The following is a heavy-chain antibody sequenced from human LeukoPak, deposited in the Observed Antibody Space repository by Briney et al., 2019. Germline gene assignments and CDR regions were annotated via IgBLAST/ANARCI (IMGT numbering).Heavy chain of an antibody. V-gene: IGHV3-21*01. D-gene: IGHD2-15*01. Sequence: GGSLRLSCAASGFTFSSYHINWVRQAPGRGLEWVSSISSNSDYLYYADSVKGRFTISRDNAKNSLYLQMNSLTAEDTAIYYCARSIGYCSGGSCNHDAFDIWGQGTMVTVSS. CDR3: ARSIGYCSGGSCNHDAFDI. CDR2: ISSNSDYL. CDR1: GFTFSSYH. J-gene: IGHJ3*02.